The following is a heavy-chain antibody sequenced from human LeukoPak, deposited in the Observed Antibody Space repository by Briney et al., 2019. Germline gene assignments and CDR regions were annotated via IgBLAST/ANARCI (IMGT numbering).Heavy chain of an antibody. J-gene: IGHJ4*02. CDR1: RFTFSTYS. Sequence: GGSLRLSCAASRFTFSTYSMNWVRQAPGKGLEWVSSISSRSTYIYYADSVKGRFTISRDNSKNTLYLQMNSLRAEDTAVYYCAKGTYGSGTYGSIDYWGQGTLVTVSS. CDR3: AKGTYGSGTYGSIDY. V-gene: IGHV3-21*04. D-gene: IGHD3-10*01. CDR2: ISSRSTYI.